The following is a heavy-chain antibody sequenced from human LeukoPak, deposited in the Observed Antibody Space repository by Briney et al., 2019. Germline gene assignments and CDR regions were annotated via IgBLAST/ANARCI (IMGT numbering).Heavy chain of an antibody. Sequence: SETLSLTCTVSGYSISSGNYWDWIRQPPGKGLEWIGSIYHSGSTYYNPSLKSRVTISVDTSKNQFSLKLSSVTAADTAVYYCAKGAGAGPGTTDYWGQGTLVTVSS. CDR1: GYSISSGNY. J-gene: IGHJ4*02. D-gene: IGHD1-7*01. CDR2: IYHSGST. CDR3: AKGAGAGPGTTDY. V-gene: IGHV4-38-2*02.